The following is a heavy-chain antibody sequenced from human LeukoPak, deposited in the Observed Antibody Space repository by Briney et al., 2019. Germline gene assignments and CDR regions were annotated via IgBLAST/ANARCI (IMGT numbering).Heavy chain of an antibody. V-gene: IGHV3-23*01. CDR2: ISGGGDIT. D-gene: IGHD1-26*01. CDR1: GFNFANHA. J-gene: IGHJ4*02. CDR3: SKTSIVGPTEIDY. Sequence: GGSLRLSCAASGFNFANHAMSWVRQTPGKGLEWVSAISGGGDITYYADSVTGRFTISRDNSKDTLFLQMHSLRPGDTAVYYCSKTSIVGPTEIDYWGQGTLVTVSS.